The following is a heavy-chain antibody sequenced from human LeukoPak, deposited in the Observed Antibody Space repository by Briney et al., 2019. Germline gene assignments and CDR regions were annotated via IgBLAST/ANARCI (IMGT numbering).Heavy chain of an antibody. CDR3: AGVVGGTRDEYYYVYYMDV. CDR1: GLTFTNAW. D-gene: IGHD1-26*01. CDR2: INHSGRT. Sequence: PGGSLRLSCAASGLTFTNAWMTWVRQAPGKGLEWIGEINHSGRTNYNPSLKSRVTISVDTSKNQFSLHLSSVTAADTAVYYCAGVVGGTRDEYYYVYYMDVWGKGTTVTISS. V-gene: IGHV4-34*08. J-gene: IGHJ6*03.